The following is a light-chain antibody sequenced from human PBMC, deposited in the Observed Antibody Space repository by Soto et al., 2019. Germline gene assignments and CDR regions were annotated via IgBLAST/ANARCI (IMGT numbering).Light chain of an antibody. Sequence: AIRMTQSPSSFSASTGDRVTITCRASQGISSYLAWYQQKPGKAPKLLIYAASTLQSGVPSRFSGSGSWTDFTLTISCLQSEDFATYYCQPYYSYPRTFGGGTKVEIK. CDR1: QGISSY. CDR3: QPYYSYPRT. J-gene: IGKJ4*01. V-gene: IGKV1-8*01. CDR2: AAS.